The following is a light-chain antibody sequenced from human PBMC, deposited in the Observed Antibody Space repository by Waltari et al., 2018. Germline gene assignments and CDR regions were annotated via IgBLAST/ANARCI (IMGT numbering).Light chain of an antibody. CDR3: QSYDTSLSVV. J-gene: IGLJ3*02. Sequence: QSVLTQPPSVSGAPGQRVTIPCPGSGSNIGAGSDVHWYQQLPRAAPKLLIYGSSSRPLGVPDRFFGSTSGTIASLAITGLQAEDEADYYCQSYDTSLSVVFGGGTKLTVL. V-gene: IGLV1-40*01. CDR1: GSNIGAGSD. CDR2: GSS.